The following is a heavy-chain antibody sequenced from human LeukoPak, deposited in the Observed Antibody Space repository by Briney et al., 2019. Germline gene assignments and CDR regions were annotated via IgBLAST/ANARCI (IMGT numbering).Heavy chain of an antibody. Sequence: NPSETLSLTCTVSGGSISSGGYYWSWIRQHPGKGLEWIGYIYYSGSTYYNPSLKSRVTISVDTSKNQFSLKLSSVTAADTAVYYCARDRSNDLHFAYWGQGTLVTVSS. J-gene: IGHJ4*02. D-gene: IGHD2-21*02. CDR1: GGSISSGGYY. CDR3: ARDRSNDLHFAY. CDR2: IYYSGST. V-gene: IGHV4-31*03.